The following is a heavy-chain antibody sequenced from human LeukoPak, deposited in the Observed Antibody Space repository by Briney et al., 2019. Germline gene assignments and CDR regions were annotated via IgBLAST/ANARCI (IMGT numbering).Heavy chain of an antibody. D-gene: IGHD6-13*01. CDR3: ARDSAAAGTWWFDP. J-gene: IGHJ5*02. V-gene: IGHV3-48*01. CDR1: EFSVGSNY. Sequence: GGSLRLSCAASEFSVGSNYMTWVRQAPGKGLEWVSYISSSSSTIYYADSVKGRFTISRDNAKNSLYLQMNSLRAEDTAVYYCARDSAAAGTWWFDPWGQGTLVTVSS. CDR2: ISSSSSTI.